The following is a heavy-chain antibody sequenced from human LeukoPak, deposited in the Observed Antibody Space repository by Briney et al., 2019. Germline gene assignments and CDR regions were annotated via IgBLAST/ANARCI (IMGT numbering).Heavy chain of an antibody. Sequence: SETLSLTCTVSGGSISNYYWSWIRQPAGKGLEWIGRIYTSGSTNYNPSLKSRVTMSVDTSKNQFSLKLSSVTAADTAVYYCARETIFGVEFDYWGQGTLDTVSS. CDR1: GGSISNYY. V-gene: IGHV4-4*07. CDR3: ARETIFGVEFDY. D-gene: IGHD3-3*01. CDR2: IYTSGST. J-gene: IGHJ4*02.